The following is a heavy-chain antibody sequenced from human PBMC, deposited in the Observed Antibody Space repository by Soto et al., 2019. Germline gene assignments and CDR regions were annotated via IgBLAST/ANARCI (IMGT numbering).Heavy chain of an antibody. CDR2: ISYDGSNK. Sequence: QVQLVESGGGVVQPGRSLRLSCAASGFTFSSYGMHWVRQAPGKGLEWVAVISYDGSNKYYADSVKGRFTISRDNSKNKLDLQMNSLRAEETAVYYCAKDLLVVGATPAYYWGQGSLVTVSS. D-gene: IGHD1-26*01. V-gene: IGHV3-30*18. J-gene: IGHJ4*02. CDR3: AKDLLVVGATPAYY. CDR1: GFTFSSYG.